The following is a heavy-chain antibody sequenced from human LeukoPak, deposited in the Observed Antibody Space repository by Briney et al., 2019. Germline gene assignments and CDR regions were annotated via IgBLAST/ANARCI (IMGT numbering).Heavy chain of an antibody. J-gene: IGHJ6*02. CDR1: GFTFSDHY. V-gene: IGHV3-72*01. CDR3: AREVGYYGSGFTTYGMDV. D-gene: IGHD3-10*01. Sequence: GGSLRLSCAASGFTFSDHYMDWVRQAPGKGLEWVGRTRNKANSYTTEYAASVKGRFTISRDDSKNSLYLQMNSLKTEDTAVYYCAREVGYYGSGFTTYGMDVWGQGTTVTVSS. CDR2: TRNKANSYTT.